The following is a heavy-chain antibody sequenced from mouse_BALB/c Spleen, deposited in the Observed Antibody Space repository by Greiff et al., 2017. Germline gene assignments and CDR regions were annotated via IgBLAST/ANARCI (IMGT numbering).Heavy chain of an antibody. V-gene: IGHV5-6-5*01. CDR3: ARGRGWDYFDY. Sequence: VQLKESGGGLVKPGGSLKLSCAASGFTFSSYAMSWVRQTPEKRLEWVASISSGGSTYYPDSVKGRFTISRDNARNILYLQMSSLRSEDTAMYYCARGRGWDYFDYWGQGTTLTVSS. J-gene: IGHJ2*01. CDR2: ISSGGST. CDR1: GFTFSSYA. D-gene: IGHD1-1*02.